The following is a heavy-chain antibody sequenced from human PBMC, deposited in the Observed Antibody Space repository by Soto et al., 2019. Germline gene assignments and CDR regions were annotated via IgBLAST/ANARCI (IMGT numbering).Heavy chain of an antibody. J-gene: IGHJ6*02. CDR3: ARDGLHYYGSGSYYRRRGYYYGMDV. Sequence: GGSLRLSCAASGFTFSSYGMHWFRQAPGKGLEWVAVIWYDGSNKYYADSVKGRFTISRDNSKNTLYLQMNSLRAEDTAVYYCARDGLHYYGSGSYYRRRGYYYGMDVWGQGTTVTVSS. D-gene: IGHD3-10*01. CDR2: IWYDGSNK. CDR1: GFTFSSYG. V-gene: IGHV3-33*01.